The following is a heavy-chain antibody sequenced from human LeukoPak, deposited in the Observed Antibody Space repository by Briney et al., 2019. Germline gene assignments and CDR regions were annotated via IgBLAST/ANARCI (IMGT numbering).Heavy chain of an antibody. Sequence: SETLSLTCTVSGGSISSGGYYWSWIRQHPGKGLEWIGYIYYSGSTYYTPSLKSRVTISVDTSKNQFSLKLSSVTAADTAVYYCARASYDILTGYSARYSYYYGMDVWGQGTTVTVSS. CDR3: ARASYDILTGYSARYSYYYGMDV. CDR1: GGSISSGGYY. J-gene: IGHJ6*02. V-gene: IGHV4-31*03. D-gene: IGHD3-9*01. CDR2: IYYSGST.